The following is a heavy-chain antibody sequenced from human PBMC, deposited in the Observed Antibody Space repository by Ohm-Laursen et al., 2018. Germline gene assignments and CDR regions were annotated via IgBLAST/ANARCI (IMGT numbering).Heavy chain of an antibody. V-gene: IGHV4-4*07. J-gene: IGHJ6*02. Sequence: SDTLSLTCVVSGGSISSYYWSWIRQPAGKGLEWIGRIYTSGRTNYNPSLKSRVTMSVDTSKNQFSLKLSSVTAADTAVYYCARDHNPAITGTTDYYGMDVWGQGTTVTVS. CDR1: GGSISSYY. D-gene: IGHD1-7*01. CDR3: ARDHNPAITGTTDYYGMDV. CDR2: IYTSGRT.